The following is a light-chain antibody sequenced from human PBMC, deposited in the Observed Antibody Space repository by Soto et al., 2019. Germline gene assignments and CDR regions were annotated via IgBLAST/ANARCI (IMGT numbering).Light chain of an antibody. J-gene: IGKJ2*01. CDR3: HQYNPYSVT. CDR1: QSISSW. V-gene: IGKV1-5*03. Sequence: DIQMTQSPSTLSASVGDRVTITCRASQSISSWLAWYQQKPGKAPKLLIYKASSLESGVPSRFSGSGSGTEFSLTISSLQPDDFATYYCHQYNPYSVTFGQGTKLEIK. CDR2: KAS.